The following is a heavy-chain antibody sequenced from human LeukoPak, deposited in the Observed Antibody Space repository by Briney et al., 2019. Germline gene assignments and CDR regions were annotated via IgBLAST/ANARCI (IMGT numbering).Heavy chain of an antibody. CDR2: LKQDGSEK. V-gene: IGHV3-7*02. D-gene: IGHD1-14*01. Sequence: GVSVTLSCAASGFTLSSYWMNWVGQARGKGREWGVNLKQDGSEKYYVDFVKGRFTISRDNANNALYLQMSGLRAEDTAVYYCASGTGRIPNAYWGLGTLVTVSS. CDR1: GFTLSSYW. CDR3: ASGTGRIPNAY. J-gene: IGHJ4*02.